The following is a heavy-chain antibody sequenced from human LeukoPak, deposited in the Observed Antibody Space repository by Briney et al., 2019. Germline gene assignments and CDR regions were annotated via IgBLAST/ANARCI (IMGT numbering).Heavy chain of an antibody. Sequence: PGRSLRLSCAASGFTFSNYGMHWVRQAPGKGLEWVAFIWYDGSNKYYADSVKGRFTISRDNSKNTLFLQMNSLRAEDTAVYYCAVAYYYGSGDAFDIWGQGTKVTVSS. D-gene: IGHD3-10*01. V-gene: IGHV3-33*01. CDR2: IWYDGSNK. CDR1: GFTFSNYG. CDR3: AVAYYYGSGDAFDI. J-gene: IGHJ3*02.